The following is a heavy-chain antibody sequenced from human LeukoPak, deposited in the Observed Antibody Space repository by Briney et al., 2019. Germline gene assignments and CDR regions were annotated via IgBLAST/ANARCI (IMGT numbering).Heavy chain of an antibody. CDR3: ARLPTGFPNWFDP. CDR2: IYYSGST. J-gene: IGHJ5*02. CDR1: GGSISSSSYY. Sequence: SETLSLTCTVSGGSISSSSYYWGWIRQPPGKGLEWIGSIYYSGSTYYNPSLKSRVTISVATSNNQFSLNLTSVTAADTAVYYCARLPTGFPNWFDPWGQGTLVTVSS. D-gene: IGHD3-9*01. V-gene: IGHV4-39*01.